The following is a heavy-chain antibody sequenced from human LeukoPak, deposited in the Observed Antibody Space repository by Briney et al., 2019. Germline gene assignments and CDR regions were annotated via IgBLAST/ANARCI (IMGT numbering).Heavy chain of an antibody. CDR3: ARHRSGYSFDF. CDR1: RGSIRTYY. V-gene: IGHV4-59*04. Sequence: SETLSLTCTVSRGSIRTYYWSWIRQSPGKGLEWIGSIHYSGTTYYNPSHKSRVTVSVDTSKSQFSLRVNSVTAADTAVYYCARHRSGYSFDFWGQGTLVTVSS. D-gene: IGHD3-22*01. J-gene: IGHJ4*02. CDR2: IHYSGTT.